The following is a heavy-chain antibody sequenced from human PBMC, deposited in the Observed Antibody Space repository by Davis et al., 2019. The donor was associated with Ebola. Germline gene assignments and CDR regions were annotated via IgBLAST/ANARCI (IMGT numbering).Heavy chain of an antibody. D-gene: IGHD3-22*01. CDR3: ARGMIVVDY. CDR1: GGSISSSRYY. V-gene: IGHV4-39*01. CDR2: IYYSGST. J-gene: IGHJ4*02. Sequence: PSETLSLTCTVSGGSISSSRYYWGWIRQPPGKGLEWIGSIYYSGSTYYNPSLKSRVTISVDTSKNQFSLKLSSVTAADTAVYYCARGMIVVDYWGQGTLVTVSS.